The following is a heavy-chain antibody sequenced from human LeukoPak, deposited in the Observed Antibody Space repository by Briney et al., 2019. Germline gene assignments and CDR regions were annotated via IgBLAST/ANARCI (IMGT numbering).Heavy chain of an antibody. D-gene: IGHD1-26*01. CDR2: INPSGGST. Sequence: ASLKDSCKASGYTFTRYYMHRVRQTPEQGLECMGIINPSGGSTRSAQKFQGRVTMTRDTSTRIVYMEQSSVRSQRTPVYYSARWGASRLALIYYYGMDVWGQGTTVTVSS. V-gene: IGHV1-46*01. CDR1: GYTFTRYY. CDR3: ARWGASRLALIYYYGMDV. J-gene: IGHJ6*01.